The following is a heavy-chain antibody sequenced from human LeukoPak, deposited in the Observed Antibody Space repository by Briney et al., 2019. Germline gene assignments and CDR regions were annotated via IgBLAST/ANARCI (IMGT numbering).Heavy chain of an antibody. Sequence: GRSLRLSCAASGFTFSSYGMHWVRQAPGKGLEWVSGISGSGISTYYADSVKGRFTISRDNSKNTLYLQMNSLRAEDTAVYYCAKPGAYYDSSGYWDYWGQGTLVTVSS. CDR1: GFTFSSYG. CDR3: AKPGAYYDSSGYWDY. D-gene: IGHD3-22*01. CDR2: ISGSGIST. V-gene: IGHV3-23*01. J-gene: IGHJ4*02.